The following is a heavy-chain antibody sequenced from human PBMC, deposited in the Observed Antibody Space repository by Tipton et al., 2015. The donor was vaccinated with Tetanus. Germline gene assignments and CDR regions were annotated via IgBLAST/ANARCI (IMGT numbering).Heavy chain of an antibody. Sequence: SLRLSCAASGFTFSSYAMHWVRQAPGKGLEWVAVISYDGSNKYYADSVKGRFTISRDNSKNTLYLQMNSLRAEDTAVYYCARDRACSSTSCSDCYYYDIDVWCQESTVTVSS. CDR3: ARDRACSSTSCSDCYYYDIDV. CDR1: GFTFSSYA. D-gene: IGHD2-2*01. V-gene: IGHV3-30-3*01. CDR2: ISYDGSNK. J-gene: IGHJ6*02.